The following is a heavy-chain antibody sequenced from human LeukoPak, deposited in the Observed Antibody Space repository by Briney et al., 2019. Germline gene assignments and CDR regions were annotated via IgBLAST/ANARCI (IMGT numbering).Heavy chain of an antibody. D-gene: IGHD5-18*01. J-gene: IGHJ4*02. CDR3: ARRGPGYSYGYFDY. V-gene: IGHV4-59*01. CDR2: IYYSGST. CDR1: GVSISSYY. Sequence: RSSETLSLTCTVSGVSISSYYWSWIRQPPGKGLEWLGYIYYSGSTNYNPSLKSRVTISVDTSKNQFSLKLSSVTAADTAVYYCARRGPGYSYGYFDYWGQGTLVTVSS.